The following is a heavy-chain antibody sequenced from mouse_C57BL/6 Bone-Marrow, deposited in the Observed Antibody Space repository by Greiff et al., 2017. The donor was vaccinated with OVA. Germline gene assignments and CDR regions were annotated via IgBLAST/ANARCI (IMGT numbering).Heavy chain of an antibody. CDR2: IYPRSGNP. D-gene: IGHD1-1*01. Sequence: QVQLKQSGAELARPGASVKLSCKASGYTFTSYGISWVKQRTGQGLEWIGEIYPRSGNPYYNEKFKGKATLTADKSSSTAYMERRSLTSEDSAVYFCARRPLYYGSSYVWYFDVWGTGTTVTVSS. V-gene: IGHV1-81*01. CDR1: GYTFTSYG. J-gene: IGHJ1*03. CDR3: ARRPLYYGSSYVWYFDV.